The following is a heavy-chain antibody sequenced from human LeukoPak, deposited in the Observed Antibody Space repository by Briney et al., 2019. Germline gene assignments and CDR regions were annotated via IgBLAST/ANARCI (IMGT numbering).Heavy chain of an antibody. D-gene: IGHD3-22*01. V-gene: IGHV1-8*01. J-gene: IGHJ4*02. CDR2: MNPNSGNT. CDR1: GYTFTSYD. CDR3: ARSGITMIADGDDY. Sequence: ASVKVSCKASGYTFTSYDINWVRQATGQGLEWMGWMNPNSGNTGYAQKFQGRVTMTRNTSISTAYMELSSLRSEDTAVYYCARSGITMIADGDDYWGQGTLVTVSS.